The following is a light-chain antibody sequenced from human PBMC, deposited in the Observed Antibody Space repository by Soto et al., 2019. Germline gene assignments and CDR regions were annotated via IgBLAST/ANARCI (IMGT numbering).Light chain of an antibody. CDR2: GNS. J-gene: IGLJ3*02. Sequence: QSVLTQPPSVSGAPGQRVTISCTGSSSNIGAGYDVHWYQQLPGTAPKLLIYGNSNRPSGVPDRFSGSKSGISASLAITGIQAEDEADYYCQSYDSSLSGWVFGGGTKLTVL. V-gene: IGLV1-40*01. CDR1: SSNIGAGYD. CDR3: QSYDSSLSGWV.